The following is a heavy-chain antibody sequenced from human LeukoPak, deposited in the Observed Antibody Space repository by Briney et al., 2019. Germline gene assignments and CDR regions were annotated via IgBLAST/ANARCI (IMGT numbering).Heavy chain of an antibody. V-gene: IGHV4-30-4*01. Sequence: PSQTLSLTCTVSGGSISSGGSYWSWLRQPPGKGLEWIGYIYHSGSTYYNPSLKSRVTISVDTSKSQLSLRLSSVTAADTAVYYCATRSGRYYYYDMDVWGQGTTVTVSS. D-gene: IGHD1-26*01. CDR1: GGSISSGGSY. CDR3: ATRSGRYYYYDMDV. J-gene: IGHJ6*02. CDR2: IYHSGST.